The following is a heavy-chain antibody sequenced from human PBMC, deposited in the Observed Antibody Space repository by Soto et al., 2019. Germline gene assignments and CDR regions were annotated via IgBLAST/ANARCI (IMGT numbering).Heavy chain of an antibody. D-gene: IGHD3-10*01. CDR1: GGSISSSNW. V-gene: IGHV4-4*02. CDR3: ARGLLLXFGETEKNYYYYYGMDV. Sequence: SETLSLTCAVSGGSISSSNWWSWVRQPPGKGLEWIGEIYHSGSTNYNPSLKSRVTISVDKYKHQFSLKLSSVSAADTAVYYCARGLLLXFGETEKNYYYYYGMDVWGQGTTVTVYS. J-gene: IGHJ6*02. CDR2: IYHSGST.